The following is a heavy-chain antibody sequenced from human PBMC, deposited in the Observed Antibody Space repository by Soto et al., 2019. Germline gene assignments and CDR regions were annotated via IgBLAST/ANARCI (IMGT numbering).Heavy chain of an antibody. V-gene: IGHV3-49*04. J-gene: IGHJ4*02. CDR3: TRDSLSNLELTPTPFDY. D-gene: IGHD1-7*01. CDR2: IRSKAYSATT. Sequence: GGSLRLSCTASGFTFSTFTMGWVRQAPGKGLEWAGFIRSKAYSATTEYAASVKGRFTISRDDSKSIAYLQMNSLRAEDTAVYYCTRDSLSNLELTPTPFDYSGQGTLGTVSA. CDR1: GFTFSTFT.